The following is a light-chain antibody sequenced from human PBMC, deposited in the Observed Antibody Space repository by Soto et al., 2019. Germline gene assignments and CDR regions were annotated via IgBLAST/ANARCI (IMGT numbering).Light chain of an antibody. CDR2: AAS. J-gene: IGKJ5*01. CDR1: QSISSY. Sequence: DIQITQSPASLSASVGDRVTITCRASQSISSYLNWYQQKPGKAPKLLIYAASSLQSGVSSRFSGSGSGTDFTLTISSLQPEDFATYYCQQSYSTPITFGQGTRLEI. V-gene: IGKV1-39*01. CDR3: QQSYSTPIT.